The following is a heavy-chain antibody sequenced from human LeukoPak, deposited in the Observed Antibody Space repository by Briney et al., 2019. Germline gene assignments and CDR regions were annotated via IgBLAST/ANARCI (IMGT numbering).Heavy chain of an antibody. D-gene: IGHD2-21*02. CDR2: IVPILGIA. V-gene: IGHV1-69*04. CDR1: GGTFSSYA. Sequence: SVKVSCKASGGTFSSYAISWVRQAPGQGREWMGRIVPILGIANYAQKFQGRVTITADKSTSTAYMELSSLRSEDTAVYYCARLVPMGGDPEEIWGQGTLVTVSS. CDR3: ARLVPMGGDPEEI. J-gene: IGHJ4*02.